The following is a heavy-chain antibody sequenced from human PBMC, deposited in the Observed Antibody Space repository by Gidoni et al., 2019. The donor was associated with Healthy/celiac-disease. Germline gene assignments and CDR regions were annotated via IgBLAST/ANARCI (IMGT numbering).Heavy chain of an antibody. D-gene: IGHD3-10*01. J-gene: IGHJ4*02. CDR2: INPNSGGT. V-gene: IGHV1-2*02. Sequence: VRQAPGQGLEWMGWINPNSGGTNYAQKFQGRVTMTRDTSISTAHMELSRLRSDDTAVYYCARWRGPFDYWGQGTLVTVSS. CDR3: ARWRGPFDY.